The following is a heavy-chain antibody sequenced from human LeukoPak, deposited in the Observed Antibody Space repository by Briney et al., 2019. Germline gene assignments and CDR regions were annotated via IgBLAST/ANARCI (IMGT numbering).Heavy chain of an antibody. CDR1: GFTFSSYG. CDR3: AKGGATVIDY. Sequence: GGSLRLSCAASGFTFSSYGMHWVRQAPGKGLEWVAFIRYDGNNQYYADSVKGRFTISRDNSKNTLYLQMNSLRAEDTAVYYCAKGGATVIDYWGQGTLVTVSS. D-gene: IGHD4-17*01. V-gene: IGHV3-30*02. J-gene: IGHJ4*02. CDR2: IRYDGNNQ.